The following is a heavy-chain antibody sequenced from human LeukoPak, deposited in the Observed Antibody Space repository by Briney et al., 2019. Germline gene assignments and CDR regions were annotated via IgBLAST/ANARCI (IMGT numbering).Heavy chain of an antibody. CDR3: ARDYYASSGYIIFDY. CDR1: GYTFTSYA. CDR2: INAGNGNT. V-gene: IGHV1-3*03. J-gene: IGHJ4*02. Sequence: ASVKVSCKASGYTFTSYAMHWVRQAPGQRLEWMGWINAGNGNTKYSQEFQGRVTITRDTSASTAYMQLSSLRSEDMAVYYCARDYYASSGYIIFDYWGQGTLVTVSS. D-gene: IGHD3-22*01.